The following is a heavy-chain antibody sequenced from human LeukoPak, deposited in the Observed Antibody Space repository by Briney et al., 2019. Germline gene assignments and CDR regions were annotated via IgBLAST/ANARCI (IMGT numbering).Heavy chain of an antibody. CDR2: IKLDGSEK. CDR3: ARESPPVLPIRITIRSNPAGWFDP. D-gene: IGHD3-10*01. V-gene: IGHV3-7*01. J-gene: IGHJ5*02. CDR1: GFTFSSYG. Sequence: GGSLRLSCAASGFTFSSYGMHWVRQAPGEGLEWVANIKLDGSEKHYVDSVKGRFTISRDNAKNSLYLQMSSLRAEDTAIYYCARESPPVLPIRITIRSNPAGWFDPWGQGTLVTVSS.